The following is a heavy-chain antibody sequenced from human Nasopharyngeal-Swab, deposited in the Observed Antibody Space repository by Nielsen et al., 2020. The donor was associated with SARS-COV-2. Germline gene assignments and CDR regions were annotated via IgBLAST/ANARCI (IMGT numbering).Heavy chain of an antibody. J-gene: IGHJ4*02. V-gene: IGHV3-48*02. D-gene: IGHD2-21*02. CDR1: GFTFSRYS. Sequence: GSLRLSCAASGFTFSRYSMNWVRQPPGKGLEWVSYISSSSSTIYYAESVKGRLTISRDNAKNSLYLQMNSLRDEDTAVYYCASADETYCGGDCYSGYDYWDQGTLVTVSS. CDR2: ISSSSSTI. CDR3: ASADETYCGGDCYSGYDY.